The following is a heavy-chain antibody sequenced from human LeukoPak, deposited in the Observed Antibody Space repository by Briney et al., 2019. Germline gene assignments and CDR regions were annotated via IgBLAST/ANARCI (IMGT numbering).Heavy chain of an antibody. V-gene: IGHV5-51*01. CDR1: GYRFTNYW. D-gene: IGHD1-26*01. J-gene: IGHJ4*02. CDR3: AVKPGYTGSWGTFDS. Sequence: GESLKISCKASGYRFTNYWIGWVRQMAGKGLEWMGSIYPGDSDTRYSPSFQGQVTISADKSISTAYLQRSSLKASDTAMYYCAVKPGYTGSWGTFDSWGQGTLVTVSS. CDR2: IYPGDSDT.